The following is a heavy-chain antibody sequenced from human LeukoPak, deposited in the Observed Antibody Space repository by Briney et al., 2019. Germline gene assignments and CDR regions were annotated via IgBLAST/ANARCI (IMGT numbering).Heavy chain of an antibody. CDR3: ARVYWSKKVGATNADY. J-gene: IGHJ4*02. V-gene: IGHV4-34*01. CDR1: GGSFSGYY. Sequence: SETLSLTCAVYGGSFSGYYWSWIRQPPGKGLEWIGEINQSGSTNYNPSLKSRVTISVDTSKKQFSLKLSSVAAADTAVYYCARVYWSKKVGATNADYWGQGTLVTVSS. D-gene: IGHD1-26*01. CDR2: INQSGST.